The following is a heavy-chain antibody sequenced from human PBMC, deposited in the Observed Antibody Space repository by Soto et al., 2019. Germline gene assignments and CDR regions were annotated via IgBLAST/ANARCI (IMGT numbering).Heavy chain of an antibody. D-gene: IGHD1-1*01. Sequence: PGGSLRLSCAASGFTFSSYSMNWVRQAPGKGLEWVSSISSSSSYIYYADSVKGRFTISRDNAKNSLYLQMNSLKTEDTAVYYCITDHGAGYNWKSLGYGAFDLWGQGTMVTVSS. V-gene: IGHV3-21*03. J-gene: IGHJ3*01. CDR1: GFTFSSYS. CDR3: ITDHGAGYNWKSLGYGAFDL. CDR2: ISSSSSYI.